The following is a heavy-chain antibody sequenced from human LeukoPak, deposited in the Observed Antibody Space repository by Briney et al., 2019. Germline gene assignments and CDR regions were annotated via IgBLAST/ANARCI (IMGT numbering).Heavy chain of an antibody. D-gene: IGHD2-2*01. Sequence: ASVKVSCKASGDTFISSGISWVRQAPGQGLEWMGWISANNANTNYAQKLQGRVTMTTDTSTSTAYMELRSLRSDDTAVYYCASHKYCSSTSCYAFDIWGQGTMVTVSS. J-gene: IGHJ3*02. CDR1: GDTFISSG. CDR3: ASHKYCSSTSCYAFDI. CDR2: ISANNANT. V-gene: IGHV1-18*01.